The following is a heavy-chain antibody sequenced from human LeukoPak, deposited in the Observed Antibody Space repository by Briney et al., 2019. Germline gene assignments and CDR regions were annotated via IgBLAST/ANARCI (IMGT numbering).Heavy chain of an antibody. J-gene: IGHJ4*02. CDR2: ISSSSSYI. CDR3: ARVDDYVWGSYRQGSDY. V-gene: IGHV3-21*01. D-gene: IGHD3-16*02. CDR1: GFTFSSYS. Sequence: NAGGSLRLSCAASGFTFSSYSMNWVRQAPGKGLEWASSISSSSSYIYYADSVKGRFTISRDNAKNSLYLQMNSLRAEDTAVYYCARVDDYVWGSYRQGSDYWGQGTLVTVSS.